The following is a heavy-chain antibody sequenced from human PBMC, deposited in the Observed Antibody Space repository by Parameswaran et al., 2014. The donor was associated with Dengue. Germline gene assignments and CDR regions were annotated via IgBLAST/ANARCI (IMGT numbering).Heavy chain of an antibody. CDR3: ARVPSDYDYVWGSTIPSYGMDV. CDR2: INHSGST. J-gene: IGHJ6*02. D-gene: IGHD3-16*01. Sequence: PGKGLEWIGEINHSGSTNYNPSLKSRVTISVDTSKNQFSLKLSSVTAADTAVYYCARVPSDYDYVWGSTIPSYGMDVWGQGTTVTVSS. V-gene: IGHV4-34*01.